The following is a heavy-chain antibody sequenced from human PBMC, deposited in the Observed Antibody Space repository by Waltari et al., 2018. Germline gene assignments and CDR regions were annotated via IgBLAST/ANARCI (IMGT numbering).Heavy chain of an antibody. Sequence: EVQLVESGGGLVQPGRSLRLSCAASGFTFDDYAMHWVRQAPGKGLEWVSGISWNSGSIGYADSVKGRFTISRDNAKNSLYLQMNSLRAEDMALYDCAKARGWLVLYYFDYWGQGTLVTVSS. CDR1: GFTFDDYA. CDR2: ISWNSGSI. CDR3: AKARGWLVLYYFDY. J-gene: IGHJ4*02. V-gene: IGHV3-9*03. D-gene: IGHD6-19*01.